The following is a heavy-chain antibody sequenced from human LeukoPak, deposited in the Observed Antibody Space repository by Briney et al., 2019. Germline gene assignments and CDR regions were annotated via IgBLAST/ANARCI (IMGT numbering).Heavy chain of an antibody. V-gene: IGHV1-46*01. CDR2: INPSGGST. CDR3: ARVSSRDPYYGMDV. J-gene: IGHJ6*02. Sequence: ASVKVSCKASGYTFTSYAFRWVRQAPGQGLEWMGIINPSGGSTSYAQKFQGRVTMTRDTSTSTVYMELSSLRSEDTAVYYCARVSSRDPYYGMDVWGQGTTVTVSS. D-gene: IGHD6-13*01. CDR1: GYTFTSYA.